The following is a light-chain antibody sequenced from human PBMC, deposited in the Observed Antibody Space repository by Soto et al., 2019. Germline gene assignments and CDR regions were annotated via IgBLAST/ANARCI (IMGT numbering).Light chain of an antibody. CDR1: QSISTY. J-gene: IGKJ5*01. V-gene: IGKV1-39*01. CDR3: QQYNNWPLT. Sequence: DIPLTQSPTSLSAYVGDRVTIPCRASQSISTYLNWYQQKPGKAPKLLIYAASSLQSGVPSRFSSSGSGTDFTLTISSLHSEDFAVYYCQQYNNWPLTFGQGTRLEIK. CDR2: AAS.